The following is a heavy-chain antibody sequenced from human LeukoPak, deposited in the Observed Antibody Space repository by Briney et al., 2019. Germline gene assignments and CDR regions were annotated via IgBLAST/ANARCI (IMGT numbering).Heavy chain of an antibody. V-gene: IGHV3-64*01. Sequence: PGGSLRLSCAASGFTFSSYAMHWVRQAPGKGLEYVSAISSNGGSTNYANSVKGRFTISRDNSKNTLYLQMGSLRAEDMAVYYCARDRRPRYCGGDCDDAFDIWGQGTMVTVSS. CDR3: ARDRRPRYCGGDCDDAFDI. J-gene: IGHJ3*02. CDR2: ISSNGGST. CDR1: GFTFSSYA. D-gene: IGHD2-21*02.